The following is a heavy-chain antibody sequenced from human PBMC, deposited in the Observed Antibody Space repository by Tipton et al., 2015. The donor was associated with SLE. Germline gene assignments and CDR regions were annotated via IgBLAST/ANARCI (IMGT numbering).Heavy chain of an antibody. J-gene: IGHJ6*02. Sequence: SLRLSCAASGFTLSSYEVNWVRQAPGKGLEWISYISRSGSDIYYTDSVKGRFTISRDNAKNSLFLQMNSLRAEDTSVYYCARVIAAPPYGLDVWGQGTTVTVSS. CDR2: ISRSGSDI. CDR3: ARVIAAPPYGLDV. V-gene: IGHV3-48*03. CDR1: GFTLSSYE. D-gene: IGHD2-15*01.